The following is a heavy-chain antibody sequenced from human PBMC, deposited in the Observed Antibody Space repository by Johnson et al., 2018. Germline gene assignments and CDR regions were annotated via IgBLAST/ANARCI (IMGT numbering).Heavy chain of an antibody. CDR3: ARQRYDDSGYSPFDI. CDR2: INWNGDST. J-gene: IGHJ3*02. V-gene: IGHV3-9*01. D-gene: IGHD3-22*01. Sequence: EVQLVESGGGLVQPGRSLRLSCAASGFKFDDYAMHWVRQAPGKGLEWVSGINWNGDSTNYADSVKGRLTISRDNAKNPLYLQMNSLRAEDKAVYYCARQRYDDSGYSPFDIWGQGTMVTVSS. CDR1: GFKFDDYA.